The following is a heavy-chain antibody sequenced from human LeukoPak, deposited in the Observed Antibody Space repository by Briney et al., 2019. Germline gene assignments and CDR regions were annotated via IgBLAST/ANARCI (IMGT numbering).Heavy chain of an antibody. CDR2: IYTSGST. D-gene: IGHD1-7*01. Sequence: PSQTLSLTCTVSGGSLSSGSYHWSWIRQPAGKGLEWIGRIYTSGSTNYNPSLRSRVTISVDTSKNQFSLKLSSVTAADTAVYYCARDPLTGTFDPWGQGTLVTVSS. CDR1: GGSLSSGSYH. V-gene: IGHV4-61*02. CDR3: ARDPLTGTFDP. J-gene: IGHJ5*02.